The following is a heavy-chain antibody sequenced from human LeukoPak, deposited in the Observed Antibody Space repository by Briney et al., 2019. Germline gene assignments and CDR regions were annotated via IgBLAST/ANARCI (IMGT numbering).Heavy chain of an antibody. D-gene: IGHD2-21*02. CDR1: GGSISSYY. CDR2: IYTSGST. Sequence: SETLSLTCTVSGGSISSYYWSWIRQPAGKGLEWIGRIYTSGSTNYNPSLKSRVTMSVDTSKNQFSLNLSSVTAADTAVYYGARTPCDGDCYHSYKYNGMEVWGQGTTAIVS. V-gene: IGHV4-4*07. CDR3: ARTPCDGDCYHSYKYNGMEV. J-gene: IGHJ6*02.